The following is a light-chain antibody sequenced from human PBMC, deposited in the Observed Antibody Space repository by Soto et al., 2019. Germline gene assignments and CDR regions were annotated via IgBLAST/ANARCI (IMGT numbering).Light chain of an antibody. V-gene: IGKV1-39*01. CDR1: QSISTY. J-gene: IGKJ1*01. CDR3: QQAYSTPWT. Sequence: DIQMTQSASSLSASVGQRVTITCRASQSISTYLHWYQQKPGTAPKLLIYATSNLQSGVPSRFSGSGSGTDFTLTINSLQPEDSATYYCQQAYSTPWTFGQGTKVDIK. CDR2: ATS.